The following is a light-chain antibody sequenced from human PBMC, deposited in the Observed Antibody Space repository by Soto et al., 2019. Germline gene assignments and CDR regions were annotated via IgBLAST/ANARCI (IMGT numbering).Light chain of an antibody. J-gene: IGLJ1*01. CDR1: SSDVGGYNY. CDR2: EVS. CDR3: SSYTSSSKL. Sequence: QSVLRQPASVSWSPGHSITIACTGTSSDVGGYNYVSWYQQHPGKAPKLMIYEVSNRPSGVSNRFSGSKSGNTASLTISGLQAEDEADYYCSSYTSSSKLFGTGTKVTVL. V-gene: IGLV2-14*01.